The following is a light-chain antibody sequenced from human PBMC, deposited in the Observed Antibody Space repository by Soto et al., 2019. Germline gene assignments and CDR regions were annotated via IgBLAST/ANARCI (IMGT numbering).Light chain of an antibody. CDR2: SNN. CDR3: AAWDGSLSGYV. J-gene: IGLJ1*01. V-gene: IGLV1-44*01. CDR1: SSNIGSNT. Sequence: QSELTQPPSTSWTPGQRVTISCSGSSSNIGSNTVNWYQHLPGTAPKLLIYSNNQRPSGVPDRFSGSKSGTSASLAVSGLQSEDEADYYCAAWDGSLSGYVFGTGTKVTVL.